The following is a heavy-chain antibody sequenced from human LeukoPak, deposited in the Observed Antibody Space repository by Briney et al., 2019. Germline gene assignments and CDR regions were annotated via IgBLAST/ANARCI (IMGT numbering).Heavy chain of an antibody. CDR2: INPSGGST. V-gene: IGHV1-46*01. CDR3: AADSSSWYSFDY. Sequence: GASVKVSCKASGYTFTCYYMHWVRQAPGQGLEWMGIINPSGGSTSYAQKFQGRVTMTRDMSTSTVYMELSSLRSEDTAVYYCAADSSSWYSFDYWGQGTLVTVSS. J-gene: IGHJ4*02. CDR1: GYTFTCYY. D-gene: IGHD6-13*01.